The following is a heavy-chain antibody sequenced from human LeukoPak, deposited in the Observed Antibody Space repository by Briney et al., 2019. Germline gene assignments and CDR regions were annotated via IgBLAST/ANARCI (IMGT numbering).Heavy chain of an antibody. J-gene: IGHJ5*02. Sequence: GGSLRLSCAASGVTFSSYSMNWVRQAPGKGLEWVSYISSSSSTIYYADSVKGRFTISRDNAKNTVFLQMNSLRAEDTAVYYCATFSYPGNAGGSAGSWGQGTLVTVSS. CDR2: ISSSSSTI. CDR1: GVTFSSYS. CDR3: ATFSYPGNAGGSAGS. V-gene: IGHV3-48*01. D-gene: IGHD4-23*01.